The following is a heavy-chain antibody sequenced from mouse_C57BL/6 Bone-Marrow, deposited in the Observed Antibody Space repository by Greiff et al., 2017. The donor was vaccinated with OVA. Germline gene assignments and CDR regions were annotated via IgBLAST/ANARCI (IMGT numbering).Heavy chain of an antibody. CDR3: VRDSRRYGSSSWFAY. V-gene: IGHV10-3*01. Sequence: EVKLVESGGGLVQPIGSLKLSCAASGFTFNTYAMHWVRQARGTGLEWVARISSKSSNYATYYADSVKDSFTISRDDSQSMLYLQMNNLKTEDTAMYYCVRDSRRYGSSSWFAYWGQGTLVTVSA. J-gene: IGHJ3*01. CDR1: GFTFNTYA. CDR2: ISSKSSNYAT. D-gene: IGHD1-1*01.